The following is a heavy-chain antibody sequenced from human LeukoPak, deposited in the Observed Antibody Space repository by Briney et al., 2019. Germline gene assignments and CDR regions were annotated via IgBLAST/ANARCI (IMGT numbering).Heavy chain of an antibody. CDR1: GGSISSSSYY. CDR2: IYYSGST. Sequence: PSETLTLTCTVSGGSISSSSYYWGWIRQPPGKGLEWIGIIYYSGSTYYNPSLKGRVTISVDTSKNQFSLKLSSVTAADTAVYYCARAFRARYFDLWGRGTLVTVSS. V-gene: IGHV4-39*01. D-gene: IGHD2/OR15-2a*01. CDR3: ARAFRARYFDL. J-gene: IGHJ2*01.